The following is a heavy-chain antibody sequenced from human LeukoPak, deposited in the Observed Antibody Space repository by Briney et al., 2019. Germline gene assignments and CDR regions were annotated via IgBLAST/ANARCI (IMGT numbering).Heavy chain of an antibody. D-gene: IGHD2-2*01. CDR2: ISAYNGNT. V-gene: IGHV1-18*01. Sequence: ASVKLSCKASGYTFTSYGISWVRQAPGQGLEWMGWISAYNGNTNYAQKLQGRVTMTTDTSTSTAYMELRSLRSDDTAVYYCARVYCSSTSCSGVGYWGRGTLVTVSS. J-gene: IGHJ4*02. CDR1: GYTFTSYG. CDR3: ARVYCSSTSCSGVGY.